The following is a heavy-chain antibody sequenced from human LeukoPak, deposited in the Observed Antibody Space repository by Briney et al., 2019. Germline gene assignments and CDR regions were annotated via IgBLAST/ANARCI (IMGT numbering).Heavy chain of an antibody. D-gene: IGHD2-21*02. CDR2: ISNSGTT. V-gene: IGHV4-31*03. CDR3: ARDVVVTSSPDAFDI. Sequence: PSQTLSLTCTVSGGSISSGDYYWSWIRQHPGKGLEWIGYISNSGTTSYSPSLKSRVSISVDTSNNQFSLRLSSVTAADTAVYYCARDVVVTSSPDAFDIWGQGTMVTVSS. J-gene: IGHJ3*02. CDR1: GGSISSGDYY.